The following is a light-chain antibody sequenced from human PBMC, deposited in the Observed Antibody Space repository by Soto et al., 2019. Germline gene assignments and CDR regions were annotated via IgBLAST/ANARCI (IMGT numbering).Light chain of an antibody. J-gene: IGKJ1*01. CDR3: QQYYSNPWM. Sequence: AIRMTQSPSSFSASTGDRVTITCRASQGISSHLAWYQQKPGKAPKLLIYAASTLQSGVPSRFSGSGSGTDFTLPISCLQSEDFATYYCQQYYSNPWMFGQGTKVEIK. CDR2: AAS. CDR1: QGISSH. V-gene: IGKV1-8*01.